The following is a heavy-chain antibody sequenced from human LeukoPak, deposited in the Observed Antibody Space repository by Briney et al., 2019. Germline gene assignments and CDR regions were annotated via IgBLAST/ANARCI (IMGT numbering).Heavy chain of an antibody. CDR2: IYHSGST. CDR1: GYSISSGYF. V-gene: IGHV4-38-2*02. CDR3: ARGGNYYGSGSYYSDDY. Sequence: KPSETLSLTCTVSGYSISSGYFWGWIRQPPGKGLEWIGSIYHSGSTYYTPSLKSRVTISVDMSKNQFSLKLNSVTAADTAVYYCARGGNYYGSGSYYSDDYWGQGTLVTVSS. J-gene: IGHJ4*02. D-gene: IGHD3-10*01.